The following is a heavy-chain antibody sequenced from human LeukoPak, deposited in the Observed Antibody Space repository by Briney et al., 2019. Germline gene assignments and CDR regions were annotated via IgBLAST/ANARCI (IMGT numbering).Heavy chain of an antibody. D-gene: IGHD5-12*01. CDR1: GYTFTSYA. J-gene: IGHJ4*02. Sequence: ASVKVSSKASGYTFTSYAMHWVRQAPGQRLEWMGWINAGNGNTKYSQKFQGRVTITRDTSASTGYMELSSLRSEDTAVYYWASGSGYDPVDYWGQGTLVTVSS. V-gene: IGHV1-3*01. CDR3: ASGSGYDPVDY. CDR2: INAGNGNT.